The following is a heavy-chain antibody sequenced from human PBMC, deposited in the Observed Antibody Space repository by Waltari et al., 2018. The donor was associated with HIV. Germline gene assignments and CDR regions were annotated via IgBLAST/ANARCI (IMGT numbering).Heavy chain of an antibody. CDR3: ATSRCGGDCYGAFDV. Sequence: QVQVVQSGAEVTKTGASVKVSCKASGYIFNTYGVIWVRQAAGEGLEWMGWIRIYNGNTNYAQNFQGRRTMTMDTSTSTTYMELRSLRSEDTALYYCATSRCGGDCYGAFDVWGQGTRVTVSS. J-gene: IGHJ3*01. CDR1: GYIFNTYG. CDR2: IRIYNGNT. V-gene: IGHV1-18*01. D-gene: IGHD2-21*02.